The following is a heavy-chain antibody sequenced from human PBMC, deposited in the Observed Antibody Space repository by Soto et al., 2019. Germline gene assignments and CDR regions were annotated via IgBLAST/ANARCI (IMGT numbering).Heavy chain of an antibody. CDR2: IYYSGST. D-gene: IGHD2-2*01. CDR3: ARRRVVPAAMGVYYYGMDV. CDR1: GGSISSSSYY. V-gene: IGHV4-39*01. J-gene: IGHJ6*02. Sequence: QLQLQESGPGLVKPSETLSLTCTVSGGSISSSSYYWGWIRQPPGKGREWIGSIYYSGSTYYNPSLKSRVTISVDTSKNQFSLKLSSVTAADTAVYYCARRRVVPAAMGVYYYGMDVWGQGTTVTVSS.